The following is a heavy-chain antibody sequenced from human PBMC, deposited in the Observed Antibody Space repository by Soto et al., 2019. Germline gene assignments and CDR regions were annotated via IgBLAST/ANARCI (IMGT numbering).Heavy chain of an antibody. CDR2: ISSNSDYI. D-gene: IGHD3-16*01. J-gene: IGHJ5*02. CDR1: GFTFSTYS. Sequence: EVQLVESGGGLVKPGGSLRLSCAASGFTFSTYSMNWVRQPPGKGLEWVSSISSNSDYIYYTDSVKGRFTISTDNAKNSLYLQTNSLRVEDTAIYYCATTSRPGGGHQRTWGQGTLVTVSS. CDR3: ATTSRPGGGHQRT. V-gene: IGHV3-21*01.